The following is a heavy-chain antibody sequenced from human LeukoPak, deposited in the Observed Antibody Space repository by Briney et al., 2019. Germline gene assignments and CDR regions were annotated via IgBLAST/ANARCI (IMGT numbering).Heavy chain of an antibody. D-gene: IGHD1-26*01. Sequence: SVTVSCTASGGTFSSYAISWVRQAPGQGLEWMGGIIPIFGTANYAQKFQGRVTITADESTSTAYMELSSLRSEDTAVYYCARGAGATTAVDYWGQGTLVTVSS. CDR1: GGTFSSYA. CDR2: IIPIFGTA. J-gene: IGHJ4*02. CDR3: ARGAGATTAVDY. V-gene: IGHV1-69*13.